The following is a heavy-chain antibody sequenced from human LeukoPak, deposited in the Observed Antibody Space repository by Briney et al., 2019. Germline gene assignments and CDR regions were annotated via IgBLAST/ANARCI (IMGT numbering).Heavy chain of an antibody. CDR3: ARTMVRGVIISWYFDY. V-gene: IGHV5-51*01. Sequence: GGSLQISCKGSGYSFTSYWIGWVRQLPGKGLEWMGIIYPGDSDTRYSPSFQGQVTISADKSISTAYPQWSSLKASDTAMYYCARTMVRGVIISWYFDYWGQGTLVTVSS. D-gene: IGHD3-10*01. CDR1: GYSFTSYW. CDR2: IYPGDSDT. J-gene: IGHJ4*02.